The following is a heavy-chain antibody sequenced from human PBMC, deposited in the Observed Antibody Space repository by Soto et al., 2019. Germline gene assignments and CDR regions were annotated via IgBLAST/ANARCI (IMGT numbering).Heavy chain of an antibody. CDR3: ARAKAVVIAALDI. V-gene: IGHV3-23*01. D-gene: IGHD2-21*01. Sequence: SLKISCKASGFMFNNSAMTWVRQAPGQGLQWVASVSDNGGSRGGTYYADSVKGRFTISRDNSKNTLYLQLDSLTGADTAVYYCARAKAVVIAALDIWGQGTMVTVSS. CDR2: VSDNGGSRGGT. J-gene: IGHJ3*02. CDR1: GFMFNNSA.